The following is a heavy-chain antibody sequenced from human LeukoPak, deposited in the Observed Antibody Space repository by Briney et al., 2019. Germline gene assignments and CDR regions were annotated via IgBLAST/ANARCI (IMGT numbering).Heavy chain of an antibody. V-gene: IGHV4-34*01. D-gene: IGHD1-1*01. CDR1: GGSFSGYY. CDR2: INHSGST. Sequence: PSETLSLTCAVYGGSFSGYYWSWIRQPPGKGLEWIGEINHSGSTNYNPSLKSRVTISVDTSKNQFSLELSSVTAADTAVYYCAGQTTRNWFDPWGQGTLVTVSS. CDR3: AGQTTRNWFDP. J-gene: IGHJ5*02.